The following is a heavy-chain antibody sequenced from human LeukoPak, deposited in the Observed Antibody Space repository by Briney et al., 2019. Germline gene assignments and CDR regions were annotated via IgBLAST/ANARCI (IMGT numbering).Heavy chain of an antibody. CDR3: ARRGHDYGDSEWFDP. CDR2: ISYDGSSK. V-gene: IGHV3-30*04. D-gene: IGHD4-17*01. CDR1: GFTFSNYA. Sequence: GGSLRLSCAASGFTFSNYAMHWVRQAPGKGLEWVAFISYDGSSKCYADSVKGRFTISRDNSKNMMYLQMSSLRAEDTAVYYCARRGHDYGDSEWFDPWGQGTLVTVSS. J-gene: IGHJ5*02.